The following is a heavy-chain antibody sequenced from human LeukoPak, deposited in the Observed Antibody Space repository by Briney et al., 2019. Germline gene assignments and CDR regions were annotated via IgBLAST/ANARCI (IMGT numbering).Heavy chain of an antibody. Sequence: SEPLSLTSALSGHSISSGYYWGWIRHTPGKGLEWIGWIYHSGSTYYNPSLKSRVTISVDTSKNQLSLKLSSVTAADTAVYYCARGPEQYYYDSSGYYYGKSYFDYWGQGTLVTVSS. D-gene: IGHD3-22*01. CDR1: GHSISSGYY. J-gene: IGHJ4*02. CDR2: IYHSGST. V-gene: IGHV4-38-2*01. CDR3: ARGPEQYYYDSSGYYYGKSYFDY.